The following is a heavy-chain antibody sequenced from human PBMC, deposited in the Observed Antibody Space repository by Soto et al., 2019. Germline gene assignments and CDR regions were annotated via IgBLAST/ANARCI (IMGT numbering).Heavy chain of an antibody. V-gene: IGHV1-46*01. Sequence: ASVKVSCKASGYTFTSYYMHWVRQAPGQGLEWMGIINPSGGSTSYAQKFQGRVTMTRDTSTSTVYMELSSLRSEDTAVYYCARDPEGYYYDGSGPLAYGGQGTLVTVSS. J-gene: IGHJ4*02. CDR3: ARDPEGYYYDGSGPLAY. CDR2: INPSGGST. CDR1: GYTFTSYY. D-gene: IGHD3-22*01.